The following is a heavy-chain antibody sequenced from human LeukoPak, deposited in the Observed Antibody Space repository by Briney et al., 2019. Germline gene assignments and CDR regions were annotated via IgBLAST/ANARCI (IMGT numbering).Heavy chain of an antibody. CDR3: ARGPGREMATINILPFDY. CDR1: GVSISSYY. J-gene: IGHJ4*02. Sequence: PSETLSLTCTVSGVSISSYYWSWIRQPPGKGLEWIGYIYYSGSTNYNPSLKSRVTISVDTSKNQFSLKLSSVTAADTAVYYCARGPGREMATINILPFDYWGQGTLVTVSS. D-gene: IGHD5-24*01. CDR2: IYYSGST. V-gene: IGHV4-59*01.